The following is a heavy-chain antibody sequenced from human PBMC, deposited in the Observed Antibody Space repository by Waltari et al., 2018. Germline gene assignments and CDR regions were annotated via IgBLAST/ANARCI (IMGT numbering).Heavy chain of an antibody. J-gene: IGHJ4*02. CDR1: GFSLSTSGVG. D-gene: IGHD3-10*01. V-gene: IGHV2-5*02. CDR2: IFWDDEK. Sequence: QITLKESGPTLVKPTQTLTLTCTFSGFSLSTSGVGVGWIRQPPGKALDWLTLIFWDDEKRYSPSLKSRLTITKDTSKNQVVLAMTNMDPADTATYYCAKDRDYASGSPPDFWGQGTLVTVSS. CDR3: AKDRDYASGSPPDF.